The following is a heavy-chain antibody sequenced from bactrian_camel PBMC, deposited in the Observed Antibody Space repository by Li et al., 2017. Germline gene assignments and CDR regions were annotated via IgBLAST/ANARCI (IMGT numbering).Heavy chain of an antibody. Sequence: DAQLVESGGGSVQAGGPLRLSCVASGSTVGPSCMGWFRQAPGNEREGVASKYSSTGSTYIASSFKGRVTISYDNKYTVYLQLNNVQVEDAATYYCAADWSNRTSGGNCYPSRPYGYGGQGTQVTVS. D-gene: IGHD2*01. CDR1: GSTVGPSC. CDR3: AADWSNRTSGGNCYPSRPYGY. CDR2: KYSSTGST. V-gene: IGHV3S40*01. J-gene: IGHJ6*01.